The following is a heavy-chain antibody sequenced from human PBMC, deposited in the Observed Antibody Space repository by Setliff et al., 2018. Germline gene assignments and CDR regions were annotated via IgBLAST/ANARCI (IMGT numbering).Heavy chain of an antibody. Sequence: GESLKISCKGSGYRFTTYWIGWVRQMPGKGLEWMGIVFSGDSDTRYSPSFQGQVTMSADKSINTAYLQWSSLKASDTAMYYCARLGAPASHDAFDIWGQGTMVTVTS. CDR2: VFSGDSDT. CDR3: ARLGAPASHDAFDI. J-gene: IGHJ3*02. CDR1: GYRFTTYW. D-gene: IGHD6-25*01. V-gene: IGHV5-51*01.